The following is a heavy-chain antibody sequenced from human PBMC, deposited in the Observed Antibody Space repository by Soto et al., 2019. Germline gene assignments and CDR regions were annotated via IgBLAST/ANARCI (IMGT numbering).Heavy chain of an antibody. CDR2: IKGDGSGT. D-gene: IGHD2-21*02. CDR3: ARSQDHGGNSGLLHPMDY. J-gene: IGHJ4*02. Sequence: EVQLVESGGGAVQPGGSLRLSCIGSGFNFTNSWMHWIRQVPGKGLVWLSGIKGDGSGTSYADSVKGRFSISRDTGKNTLYLEINSLRVEDTAMYYCARSQDHGGNSGLLHPMDYWGQGTLLTVSA. CDR1: GFNFTNSW. V-gene: IGHV3-74*01.